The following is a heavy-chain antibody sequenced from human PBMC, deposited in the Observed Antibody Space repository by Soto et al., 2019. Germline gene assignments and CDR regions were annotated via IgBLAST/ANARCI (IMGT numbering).Heavy chain of an antibody. D-gene: IGHD2-2*01. V-gene: IGHV4-59*12. CDR3: AGASMVICRSYVDN. Sequence: PSETLSLTCTVSGGSISGFYWTWIRQPPGKGLEWIGYISYSGNTNYSPSLKSRVTISVDTSKRLLSLKLTSVTTAVAAVYFCAGASMVICRSYVDNWGQGTPVTVSS. CDR2: ISYSGNT. CDR1: GGSISGFY. J-gene: IGHJ4*02.